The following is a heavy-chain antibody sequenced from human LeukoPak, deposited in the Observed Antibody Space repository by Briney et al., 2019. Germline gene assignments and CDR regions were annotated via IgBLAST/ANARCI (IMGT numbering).Heavy chain of an antibody. D-gene: IGHD7-27*01. V-gene: IGHV1-2*06. CDR2: INPNSGGT. J-gene: IGHJ4*02. Sequence: ASVKVSCKASGYTFIDYFIHWLRQAPGQGLEWMGRINPNSGGTDYAQNFQGRVTMTRDTSISTAYMELSRLRSDDTAVYYCARDLPSISNWELVYWGQGILVTVSS. CDR3: ARDLPSISNWELVY. CDR1: GYTFIDYF.